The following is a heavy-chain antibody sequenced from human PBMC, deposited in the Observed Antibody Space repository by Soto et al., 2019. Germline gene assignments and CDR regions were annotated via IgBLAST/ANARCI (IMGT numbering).Heavy chain of an antibody. Sequence: QVHLVESGGGVVQPGGSLRLSCAASGFTFSTYGFHWVRQAPGKGLEWVAIIWYDGSNKYYADSVKGRFTISRDNSKNTLYLQMNRRRAEDSAVYYCARSIAVAANYYYGMDVWGQGTAVTVSS. CDR3: ARSIAVAANYYYGMDV. J-gene: IGHJ6*02. CDR1: GFTFSTYG. D-gene: IGHD6-19*01. CDR2: IWYDGSNK. V-gene: IGHV3-33*01.